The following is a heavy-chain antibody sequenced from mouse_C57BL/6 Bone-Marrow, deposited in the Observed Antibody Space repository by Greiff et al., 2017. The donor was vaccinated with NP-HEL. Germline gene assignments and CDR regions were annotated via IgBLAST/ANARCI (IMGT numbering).Heavy chain of an antibody. D-gene: IGHD2-5*01. CDR3: ARHYSKARFAY. V-gene: IGHV5-17*01. J-gene: IGHJ3*01. Sequence: EVKLMESGGGLVKPGGSLKLSCAASGFTFSDYGMHWVRQAPEKGLEWVAYISSGSSTIYYADTVKGRFTISRDNAKNTLFLQMTSLRSEDTAMYYCARHYSKARFAYWGQGTLVTVSA. CDR1: GFTFSDYG. CDR2: ISSGSSTI.